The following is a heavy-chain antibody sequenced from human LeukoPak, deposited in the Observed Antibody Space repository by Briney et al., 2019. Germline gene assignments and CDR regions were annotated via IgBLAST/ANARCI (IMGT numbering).Heavy chain of an antibody. J-gene: IGHJ5*02. Sequence: SETLSLTCAVSGGSISSSNWWSWVRQPPGKGLEWIGYIYYSGSTNYNPSLKSRVTISVDTSKNQFSLKLSSVTAADTAVYYCAGLLSVEQWLVGWFDPWGQGTLVTVSS. CDR3: AGLLSVEQWLVGWFDP. V-gene: IGHV4-4*02. CDR2: IYYSGST. D-gene: IGHD6-19*01. CDR1: GGSISSSNW.